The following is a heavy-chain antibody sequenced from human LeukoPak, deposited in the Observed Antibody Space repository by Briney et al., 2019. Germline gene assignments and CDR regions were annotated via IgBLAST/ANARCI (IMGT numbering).Heavy chain of an antibody. CDR2: IYYSGST. Sequence: SETLSLTCTVSGGSISSYYWSWIRQPPGKGLEWIGSIYYSGSTYYNPSLKSRVTISVDTSKNQFSLKLSSVTAADTAVYYCARVGSSGWPDDAFDIWGQGTMVTVSS. J-gene: IGHJ3*02. D-gene: IGHD6-19*01. CDR1: GGSISSYY. V-gene: IGHV4-59*12. CDR3: ARVGSSGWPDDAFDI.